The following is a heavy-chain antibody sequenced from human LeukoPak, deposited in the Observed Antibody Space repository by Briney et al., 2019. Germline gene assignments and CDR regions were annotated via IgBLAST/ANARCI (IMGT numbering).Heavy chain of an antibody. CDR2: IATAGDT. V-gene: IGHV3-13*04. J-gene: IGHJ3*02. Sequence: PGGSLRLSCAASGFTFSRYDMHWVRQAPGKGLEWVSAIATAGDTYYPGSVKGRFTISRENAKNSLYLQMNSLRAGDTAVYYCARFDWISTGAFDIWGQGTMVTVSS. CDR1: GFTFSRYD. CDR3: ARFDWISTGAFDI. D-gene: IGHD3-9*01.